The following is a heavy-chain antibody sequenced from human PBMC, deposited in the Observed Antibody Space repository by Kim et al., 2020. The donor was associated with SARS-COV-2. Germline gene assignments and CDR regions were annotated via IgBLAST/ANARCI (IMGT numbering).Heavy chain of an antibody. D-gene: IGHD6-13*01. CDR2: MNPNSGNT. V-gene: IGHV1-8*01. J-gene: IGHJ3*02. CDR1: GYTFTSYD. CDR3: ARGRLLVEVDAFDI. Sequence: ASVKVSCKASGYTFTSYDINWVRQATGQGLEWMGWMNPNSGNTDYAQKFQGRVTMTRNTSISTAYMELSSLRSEDTAVYYCARGRLLVEVDAFDIWGQGTRVTVSS.